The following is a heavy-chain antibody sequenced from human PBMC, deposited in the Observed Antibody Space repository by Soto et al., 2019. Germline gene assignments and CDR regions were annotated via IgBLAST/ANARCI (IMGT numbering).Heavy chain of an antibody. V-gene: IGHV6-1*01. Sequence: SQTLSLTCAISGDSVSSNSAAWNWIRQSPSRGLEWLGRTYYRSKWYNDYAVSVKSRITIYPDTSKNQFSLQLNSVTPEDTAVYYCASDLAVAGTNYYYGMDVWGQGTTVTV. CDR3: ASDLAVAGTNYYYGMDV. D-gene: IGHD6-19*01. J-gene: IGHJ6*02. CDR2: TYYRSKWYN. CDR1: GDSVSSNSAA.